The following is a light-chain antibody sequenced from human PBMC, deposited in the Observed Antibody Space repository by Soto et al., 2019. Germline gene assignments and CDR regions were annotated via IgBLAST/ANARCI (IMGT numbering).Light chain of an antibody. CDR1: ESVSSN. V-gene: IGKV3-15*01. CDR2: GAS. CDR3: QQYGNPVT. Sequence: EIVMTQSPATLSVSPGERATLSCRASESVSSNLAWYQQTPGQAPRLLIYGASTRATGIPARFSGSGSGTEFTLTISSLQSEDFAVYYCQQYGNPVTFGGGTKVEIK. J-gene: IGKJ4*01.